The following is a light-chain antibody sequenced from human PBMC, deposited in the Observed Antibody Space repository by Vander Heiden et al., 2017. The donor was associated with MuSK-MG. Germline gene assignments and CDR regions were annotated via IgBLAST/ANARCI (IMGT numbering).Light chain of an antibody. CDR1: NIGSNS. V-gene: IGLV3-21*02. J-gene: IGLJ2*01. Sequence: SYVLTQTPSGSVAPGQTARITCGGNNIGSNSVHWYQQKPGQAPVLVVYDDSDRPSGIPERFSGSNSGNTATLTISRVEAGEEADYYCQVWDSSTDHREVFGGGTKLTVL. CDR2: DDS. CDR3: QVWDSSTDHREV.